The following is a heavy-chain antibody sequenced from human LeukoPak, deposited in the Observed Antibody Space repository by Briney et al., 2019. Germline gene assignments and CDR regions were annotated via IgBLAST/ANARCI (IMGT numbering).Heavy chain of an antibody. V-gene: IGHV1-69*04. CDR2: IIPILGIA. J-gene: IGHJ4*02. Sequence: SVKVSCKASGGTFSSYAISWVRQAPGQGLEWMGRIIPILGIANYAQKFQGRVTITADKSTSTAYMELSSLRSEDTAVYYCARVLGFRPDTLKGSDYWGQGTLVTVSS. CDR3: ARVLGFRPDTLKGSDY. CDR1: GGTFSSYA.